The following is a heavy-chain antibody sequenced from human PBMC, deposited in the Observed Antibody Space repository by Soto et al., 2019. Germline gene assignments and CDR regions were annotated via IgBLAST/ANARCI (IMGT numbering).Heavy chain of an antibody. CDR1: GGSISSSSYY. Sequence: PSETLSLTCTVSGGSISSSSYYWGWIRQPPGKGLEWIGSIYYSGSTYYNPSLKSRVTISVDTSKNQFSLKLSSVTAADTAVYFCAGRSYSSTLYFFDYWGQGTLVTVS. V-gene: IGHV4-39*01. J-gene: IGHJ4*02. D-gene: IGHD6-13*01. CDR2: IYYSGST. CDR3: AGRSYSSTLYFFDY.